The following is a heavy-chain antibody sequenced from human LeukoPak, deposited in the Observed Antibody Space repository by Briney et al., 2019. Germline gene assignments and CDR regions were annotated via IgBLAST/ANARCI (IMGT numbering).Heavy chain of an antibody. V-gene: IGHV4-61*02. D-gene: IGHD3-10*01. Sequence: SETLSLTCTVSGGSISSGSYYWSWIRQPAGKGLEWIGRIYTSGSTNYNPSLKSRVTISVDTSKNQFSLKLSSVTAADTAVYYCAREGSVTMVRGVIYNWFDPWGQGTLVTVSS. CDR2: IYTSGST. J-gene: IGHJ5*02. CDR1: GGSISSGSYY. CDR3: AREGSVTMVRGVIYNWFDP.